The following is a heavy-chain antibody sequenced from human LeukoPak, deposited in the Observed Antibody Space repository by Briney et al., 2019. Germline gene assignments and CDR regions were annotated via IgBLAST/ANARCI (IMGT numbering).Heavy chain of an antibody. CDR1: GFTFSRYW. J-gene: IGHJ6*03. CDR3: ARDEVHKRWLQSAGYYYYMDV. V-gene: IGHV3-7*01. D-gene: IGHD5-24*01. Sequence: GGSLRLSCAASGFTFSRYWMSWVRQAPGKGLEWVANIKQDGSEKYYVDSVKGRFTISRDNAKNSLYLQMNSLRAEDTAVYYCARDEVHKRWLQSAGYYYYMDVWGKGTTVTVSS. CDR2: IKQDGSEK.